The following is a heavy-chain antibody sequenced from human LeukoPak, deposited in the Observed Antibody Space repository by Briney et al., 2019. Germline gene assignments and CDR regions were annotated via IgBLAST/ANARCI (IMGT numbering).Heavy chain of an antibody. CDR1: GFTFSTFS. CDR3: ARIGAGSSRDY. J-gene: IGHJ4*02. CDR2: ISSSSSSI. D-gene: IGHD6-13*01. Sequence: GGSLRLSCAASGFTFSTFSMNWVRQAPGKGLEWVSYISSSSSSIYYADSVKGRFTISRDSAKNSLYLQMSSLRAEDTAVYYCARIGAGSSRDYWGQGTLVTVSS. V-gene: IGHV3-48*01.